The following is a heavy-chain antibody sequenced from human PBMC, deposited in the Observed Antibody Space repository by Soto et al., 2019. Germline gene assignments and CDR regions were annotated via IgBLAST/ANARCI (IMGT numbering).Heavy chain of an antibody. CDR2: INAGNGNT. CDR3: AHIPNYYQYNWFDP. J-gene: IGHJ5*02. D-gene: IGHD3-10*01. Sequence: GASVKVSCKASGYTFTTYAMHWVRQAPGQRFEWMGWINAGNGNTKYSQKFQGRVTITTDTSASTAYMELTNMDPVDTATYYCAHIPNYYQYNWFDPWGQGTLVTVSS. CDR1: GYTFTTYA. V-gene: IGHV1-3*01.